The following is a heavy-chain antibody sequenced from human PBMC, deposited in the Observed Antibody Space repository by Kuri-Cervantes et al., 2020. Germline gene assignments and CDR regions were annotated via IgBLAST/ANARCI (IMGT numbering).Heavy chain of an antibody. CDR3: AKRYCSGGSCYSDY. CDR1: GFTFSSYG. D-gene: IGHD2-15*01. Sequence: GESLKISCAASGFTFSSYGMHWVRQAPGKGLEWVAVIWYGGSNKYYADSVKGRFTISRDNSKNTLYLQMNSLRAEDTAVYYCAKRYCSGGSCYSDYWGQGTLVTVSS. V-gene: IGHV3-33*06. CDR2: IWYGGSNK. J-gene: IGHJ4*02.